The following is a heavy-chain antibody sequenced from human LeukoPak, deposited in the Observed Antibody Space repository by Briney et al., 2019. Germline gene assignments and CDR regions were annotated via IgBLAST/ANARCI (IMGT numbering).Heavy chain of an antibody. D-gene: IGHD6-13*01. CDR2: ISSSSTYI. Sequence: WGSLRLSCAASGFTFSSYTMNWVRQAPGKGLEWVSSISSSSTYIYYADSVRGRFTISRDNAKNSLYLQMNSLRAEDTAVYYCARDLRSSSWYFDYWGQGTLVTVSS. CDR1: GFTFSSYT. J-gene: IGHJ4*02. CDR3: ARDLRSSSWYFDY. V-gene: IGHV3-21*01.